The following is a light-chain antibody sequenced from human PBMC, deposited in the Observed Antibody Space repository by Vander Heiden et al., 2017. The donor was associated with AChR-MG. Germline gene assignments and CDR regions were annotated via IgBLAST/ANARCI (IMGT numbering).Light chain of an antibody. V-gene: IGKV3-15*01. CDR3: QQYNNGPRT. Sequence: IVMTQSPATLSVSPGDRATLSCRASQSVSSNLAWYQQKPGQAPRLLIYGASTRATGIPARFSGSGSGTEFTLTISSMQSEDVAVYYCQQYNNGPRTFGPRTKVDIK. CDR1: QSVSSN. J-gene: IGKJ3*01. CDR2: GAS.